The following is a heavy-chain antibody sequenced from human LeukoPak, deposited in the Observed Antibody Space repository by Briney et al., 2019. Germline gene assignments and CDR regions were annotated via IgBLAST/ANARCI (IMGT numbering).Heavy chain of an antibody. CDR1: GGSFSGYY. Sequence: PSETLSLTCAVYGGSFSGYYWSWIRQPPGKGLEWIGEINHSGSTNYNPSLKSRVTISVDTSKNQFSLKLSSVTAADTAVYYCARRPKXILTGYYYFDYWGQGTLVTVSS. CDR2: INHSGST. V-gene: IGHV4-34*01. J-gene: IGHJ4*02. CDR3: ARRPKXILTGYYYFDY. D-gene: IGHD3-9*01.